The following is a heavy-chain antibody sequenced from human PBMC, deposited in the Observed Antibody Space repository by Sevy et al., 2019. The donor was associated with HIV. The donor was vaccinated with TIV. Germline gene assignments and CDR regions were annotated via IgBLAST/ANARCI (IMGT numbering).Heavy chain of an antibody. Sequence: ASVKVSCKASGYTFTSYGISWVRQAPGQGLEWMGWISAYNGNTNYAQKLQGRVTMTTDTSTSTAYMELRSLRSDETAVYYCARVYIVATIVYYYYGMDVWGQGTTVTVSS. CDR1: GYTFTSYG. CDR3: ARVYIVATIVYYYYGMDV. D-gene: IGHD5-12*01. V-gene: IGHV1-18*01. J-gene: IGHJ6*02. CDR2: ISAYNGNT.